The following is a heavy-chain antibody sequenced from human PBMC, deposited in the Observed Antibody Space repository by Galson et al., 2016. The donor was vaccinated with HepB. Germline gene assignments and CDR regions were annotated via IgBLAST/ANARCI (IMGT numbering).Heavy chain of an antibody. CDR1: GFTFSNYV. CDR2: ISTSSTYI. Sequence: SLRLSCAASGFTFSNYVMNWVRQAPGKGLEWVSSISTSSTYIFCADSLKGRFTISRDNAKNSLYLQMNGLRAEDTAVYYCAREVTVVRGVLDDWGQGTLVTVSS. V-gene: IGHV3-21*01. CDR3: AREVTVVRGVLDD. J-gene: IGHJ4*02. D-gene: IGHD3-10*01.